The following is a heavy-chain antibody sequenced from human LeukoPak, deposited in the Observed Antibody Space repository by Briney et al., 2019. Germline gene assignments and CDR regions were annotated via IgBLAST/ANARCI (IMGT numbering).Heavy chain of an antibody. Sequence: TSETLSLTXAVYGGSFSGYYWSWIRQPPGKGLEWIGEINHSGSTNYNTSLKSRVTISVDTSKNQFSLKLSSVTAADTAVYYCARGLGFDPWGQGTLVTVSS. J-gene: IGHJ5*02. CDR2: INHSGST. CDR1: GGSFSGYY. V-gene: IGHV4-34*01. CDR3: ARGLGFDP.